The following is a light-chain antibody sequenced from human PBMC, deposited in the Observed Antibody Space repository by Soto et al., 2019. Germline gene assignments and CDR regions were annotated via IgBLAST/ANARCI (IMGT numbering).Light chain of an antibody. V-gene: IGKV3-20*01. CDR2: GAS. J-gene: IGKJ4*01. Sequence: EMVLTKSPCTLSLSPGERATLSCRASQSVSTSYLAWYHQNPGQAPRLLIYGASSRATGIPDRFSGSGSGADFTLTIERLVPEEFEVYYCQKYGSLPLTFGGRTTVEIK. CDR1: QSVSTSY. CDR3: QKYGSLPLT.